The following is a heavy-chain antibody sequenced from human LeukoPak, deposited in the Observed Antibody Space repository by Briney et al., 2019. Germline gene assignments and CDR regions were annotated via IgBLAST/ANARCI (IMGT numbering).Heavy chain of an antibody. J-gene: IGHJ4*02. CDR2: ISYDGGDK. CDR3: VKEGVEYSYSYGDY. CDR1: GFTFGSYA. Sequence: GRSLRLSCAASGFTFGSYAMHWVRQAPGKGLEWVALISYDGGDKYYAESMKGRITISRDNAKNTLYLQMNNLRPDDTAFYFCVKEGVEYSYSYGDYWGQGTLVTVSS. V-gene: IGHV3-30*04. D-gene: IGHD3-16*01.